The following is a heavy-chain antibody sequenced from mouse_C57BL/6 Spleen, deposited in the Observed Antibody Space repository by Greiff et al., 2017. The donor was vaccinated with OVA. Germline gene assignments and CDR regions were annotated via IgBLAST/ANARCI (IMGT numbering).Heavy chain of an antibody. CDR2: IYPGDGDT. V-gene: IGHV1-82*01. CDR1: GYAFSSSW. CDR3: ARCGTGTDY. Sequence: VQLQQSGPELVKPGASVKISCKASGYAFSSSWMNWVKQRPGKGLEWIGRIYPGDGDTNYNGKFKGKATLTADKSSSTAYMQLSSLTSEDSAVYFCARCGTGTDYWGQGTTLTVSS. J-gene: IGHJ2*01. D-gene: IGHD4-1*01.